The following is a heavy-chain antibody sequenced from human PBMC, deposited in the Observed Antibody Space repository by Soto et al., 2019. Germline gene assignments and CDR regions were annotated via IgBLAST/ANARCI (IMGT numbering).Heavy chain of an antibody. CDR3: ASHSSIAALGAPDY. Sequence: PSETLSLTCTVSGGSISSYYWSWIWQPAGKGLEWIGRIYTSGSTNYNPSLKSRVTMSVATSKNQFSLKLSTVTAADTAVYYCASHSSIAALGAPDYWGQGTLVTVSS. CDR2: IYTSGST. V-gene: IGHV4-4*07. J-gene: IGHJ4*02. CDR1: GGSISSYY. D-gene: IGHD6-6*01.